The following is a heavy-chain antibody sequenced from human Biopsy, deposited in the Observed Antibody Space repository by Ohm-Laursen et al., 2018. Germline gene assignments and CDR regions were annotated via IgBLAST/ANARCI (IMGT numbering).Heavy chain of an antibody. Sequence: AASVKVSCKASGYTFTNYGISWVRQAPGQGLEWMGWISPYNGDTDYAQKLQGRVTMTTDTSTSTAYMELRSLRSDDTAVYYCARDRWPHVTLLGLVVFDFWGQGTLVIVSS. V-gene: IGHV1-18*01. CDR1: GYTFTNYG. D-gene: IGHD3-3*01. CDR3: ARDRWPHVTLLGLVVFDF. CDR2: ISPYNGDT. J-gene: IGHJ4*02.